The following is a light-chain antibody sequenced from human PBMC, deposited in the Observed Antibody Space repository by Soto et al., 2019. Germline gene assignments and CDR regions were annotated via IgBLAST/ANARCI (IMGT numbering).Light chain of an antibody. CDR1: QSINSF. Sequence: EIVLTQSPGTLSLSPGEGATLSCRASQSINSFLAWYQQRRGQAPRLLIHGASNRATGIPDRFSGSGSGPDFTLTISRLEPEDFAVYYCQQYGGSPRTFGPGTKVDIK. V-gene: IGKV3-20*01. CDR2: GAS. CDR3: QQYGGSPRT. J-gene: IGKJ1*01.